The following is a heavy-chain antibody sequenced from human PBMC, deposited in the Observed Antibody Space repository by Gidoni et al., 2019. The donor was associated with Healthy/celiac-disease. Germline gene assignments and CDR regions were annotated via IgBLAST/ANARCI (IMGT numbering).Heavy chain of an antibody. Sequence: EVQLVESGGGLVQPGRSLRLSCAASGFTVDDYAMHWVRQAPGKGLEWVSGISWNSGSIGYADSVKGRFTISRDNAKNSLYLQMNSLRAEVTALYYCAKGYYDFWSGYFDYWGQGTLVTVSS. V-gene: IGHV3-9*01. CDR2: ISWNSGSI. D-gene: IGHD3-3*01. J-gene: IGHJ4*02. CDR3: AKGYYDFWSGYFDY. CDR1: GFTVDDYA.